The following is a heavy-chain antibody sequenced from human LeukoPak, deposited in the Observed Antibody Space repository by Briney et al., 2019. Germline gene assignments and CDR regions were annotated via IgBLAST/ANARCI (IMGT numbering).Heavy chain of an antibody. Sequence: SETLSLTCAVYGGSFSGYYWSWIRQPPGKGLEWIGETNHSGSTNYNPSLKSRVTISVDTSKNQFSLKLSSVTAADTAVYYCARGGGRSIAVAANDYWGQGTLVTVSS. D-gene: IGHD6-19*01. V-gene: IGHV4-34*01. CDR2: TNHSGST. J-gene: IGHJ4*02. CDR1: GGSFSGYY. CDR3: ARGGGRSIAVAANDY.